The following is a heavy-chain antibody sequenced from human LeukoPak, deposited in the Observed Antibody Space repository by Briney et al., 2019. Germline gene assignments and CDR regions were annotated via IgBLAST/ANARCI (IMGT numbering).Heavy chain of an antibody. D-gene: IGHD5-18*01. CDR3: VRNYRYGLDY. V-gene: IGHV3-48*01. CDR2: IGTSGGNI. J-gene: IGHJ4*02. CDR1: GFTFSSFT. Sequence: GGSLSLSCEASGFTFSSFTMNWVRKAPGKGLEWISYIGTSGGNIHYADSVKGRFTISRDNAKNSLFLQMNNLRVEDTAVYYCVRNYRYGLDYWGQGTLVSVSS.